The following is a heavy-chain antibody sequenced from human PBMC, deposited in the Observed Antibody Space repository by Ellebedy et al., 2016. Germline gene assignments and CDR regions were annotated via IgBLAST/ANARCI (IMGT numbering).Heavy chain of an antibody. CDR2: TYYRFKWYN. Sequence: SQTLSLTCAISVDIVSSNSGAGTWIRQSPSRGLEWLGRTYYRFKWYNDYAESMKSRITINPDTSKNQFSLQLSSVTPEDTAVYYCARGRAAAVTPMRYFLDYWGQGILVTVSS. V-gene: IGHV6-1*01. CDR1: VDIVSSNSGA. D-gene: IGHD6-13*01. J-gene: IGHJ4*02. CDR3: ARGRAAAVTPMRYFLDY.